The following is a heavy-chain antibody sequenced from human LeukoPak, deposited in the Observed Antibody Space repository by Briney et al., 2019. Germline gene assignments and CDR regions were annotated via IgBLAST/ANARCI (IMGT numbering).Heavy chain of an antibody. CDR1: GFTFSSYS. Sequence: PGGSLRLSCAASGFTFSSYSMNWVRQAPGKGLEWVSSISSSSSYIYYADSVKGRFTISRDNAKNSLYLQMNSLGAEDTAVYYCARDLLDGWGGYWGQGTLVTVSS. J-gene: IGHJ4*02. CDR2: ISSSSSYI. V-gene: IGHV3-21*01. CDR3: ARDLLDGWGGY. D-gene: IGHD5-24*01.